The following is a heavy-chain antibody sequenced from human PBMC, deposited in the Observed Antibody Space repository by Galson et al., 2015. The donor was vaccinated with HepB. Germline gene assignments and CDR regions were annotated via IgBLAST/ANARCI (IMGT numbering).Heavy chain of an antibody. V-gene: IGHV4-4*02. J-gene: IGHJ5*02. CDR1: GSSISRSDW. D-gene: IGHD6-19*01. Sequence: ETLSLTCAVSGSSISRSDWWSWVRQPPGKGLEWIGEISHSGSTNYNPSLMSRVTISVDTSKNQFSLKVRSVTAADTAVYYCAKKSWLSRYNWFDPWGQGTLVTVSS. CDR3: AKKSWLSRYNWFDP. CDR2: ISHSGST.